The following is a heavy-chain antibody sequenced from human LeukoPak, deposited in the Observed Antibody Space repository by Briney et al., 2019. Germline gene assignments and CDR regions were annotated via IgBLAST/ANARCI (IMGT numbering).Heavy chain of an antibody. Sequence: GGSLRLSCAASGFTFSSYGMHWVRQAPGKGLEWVAFIRNGGSNKYYADSVKGRFTISRDNSKNTLYLQMNSLRAENTAEYYCAKEADTAMVMNAFDIWGQGTMVTVSS. V-gene: IGHV3-30*02. CDR3: AKEADTAMVMNAFDI. J-gene: IGHJ3*02. CDR2: IRNGGSNK. CDR1: GFTFSSYG. D-gene: IGHD5-18*01.